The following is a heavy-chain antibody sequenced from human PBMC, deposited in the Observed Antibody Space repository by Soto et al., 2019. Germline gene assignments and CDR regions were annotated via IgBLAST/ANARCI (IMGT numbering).Heavy chain of an antibody. J-gene: IGHJ6*02. CDR3: ARSQGSSTSLEIYYYYYYGMDV. V-gene: IGHV1-69*01. Sequence: QVQLVQSGAEVKKPGSSVKVSCKASGGTFSSYAISWVRQAPGQGLEWMGGIIPISGTTNYAQKFQGRVTITADESTSTDYREQSSMRSEDTAVYYCARSQGSSTSLEIYYYYYYGMDVWGQGTTVTISS. CDR2: IIPISGTT. CDR1: GGTFSSYA. D-gene: IGHD2-2*01.